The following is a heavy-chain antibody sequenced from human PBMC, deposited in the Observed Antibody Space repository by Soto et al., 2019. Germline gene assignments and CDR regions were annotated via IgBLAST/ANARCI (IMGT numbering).Heavy chain of an antibody. V-gene: IGHV4-31*03. CDR3: ARATHYDFWSGYDTYYYYYYYMDV. J-gene: IGHJ6*03. CDR1: GGSISSGGYY. CDR2: IYYSGST. Sequence: QVQLQESGPGLVKPSQTLSLTCTVSGGSISSGGYYWSWIRQHPGKGLEWIGYIYYSGSTYYNPSLKSRVTISVDTYKNQFSLKLSSVTAADTAVYYCARATHYDFWSGYDTYYYYYYYMDVWGKGTTVTVSS. D-gene: IGHD3-3*01.